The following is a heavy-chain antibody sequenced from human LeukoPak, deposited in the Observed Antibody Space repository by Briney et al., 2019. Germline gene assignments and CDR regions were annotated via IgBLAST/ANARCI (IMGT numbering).Heavy chain of an antibody. V-gene: IGHV3-23*01. CDR1: GFTFSNFA. CDR3: AKGAAAGKVDWFDP. Sequence: GGSLRLSCAASGFTFSNFAMMWVRQAPGTGLQWVSTITGYGATFYADSVRGRFTIFRDTSMNTLFLQMNSLGAEDTAVYYCAKGAAAGKVDWFDPWGQGTLVTVTS. CDR2: ITGYGAT. J-gene: IGHJ5*02. D-gene: IGHD6-13*01.